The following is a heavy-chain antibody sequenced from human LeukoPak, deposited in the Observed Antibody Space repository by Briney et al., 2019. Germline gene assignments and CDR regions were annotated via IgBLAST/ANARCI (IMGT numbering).Heavy chain of an antibody. CDR1: GFIFSSYA. CDR2: ISGSGGRT. CDR3: AREGVYSNGPFDY. V-gene: IGHV3-23*01. J-gene: IGHJ4*02. D-gene: IGHD5-18*01. Sequence: GGSLRLSCAASGFIFSSYAMSWVRLAPGKGLEWISVISGSGGRTDYADSVKGRFTISRDNSKNTLYLQTNSLRAEDTAVYYCAREGVYSNGPFDYWGQGTRVTVSS.